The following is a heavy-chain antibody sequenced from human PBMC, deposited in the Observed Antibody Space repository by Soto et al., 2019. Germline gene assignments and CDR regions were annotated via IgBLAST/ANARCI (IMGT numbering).Heavy chain of an antibody. CDR2: ISGSGGTT. CDR3: EKARGSGTPDPGSY. D-gene: IGHD2-2*01. V-gene: IGHV3-23*01. CDR1: GFTFSNYA. J-gene: IGHJ4*02. Sequence: PGGSLRLSCAASGFTFSNYAMSWVRQTPGEGLEWVSAISGSGGTTYYADSVKGRFTISRDNSKNTVYLQMNSLRAEDTAVYYREKARGSGTPDPGSYWGQGTLVTVSS.